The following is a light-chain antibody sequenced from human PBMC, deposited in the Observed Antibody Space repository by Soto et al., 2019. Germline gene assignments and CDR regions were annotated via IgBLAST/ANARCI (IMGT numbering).Light chain of an antibody. J-gene: IGKJ1*01. CDR2: GAS. CDR3: QQYGSSGT. Sequence: EILLTQSPVTLSLSPGGRATRSCGASQSVSSSYLAWYQLKPAQGPRLLIYGASNRATGIPDRFSGSGSGTDFTLTISRLEPEDFAVYYCQQYGSSGTFGQGTKVDIK. CDR1: QSVSSSY. V-gene: IGKV3-20*01.